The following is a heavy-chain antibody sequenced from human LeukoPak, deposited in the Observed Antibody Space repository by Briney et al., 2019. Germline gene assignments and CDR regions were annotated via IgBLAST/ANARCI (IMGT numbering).Heavy chain of an antibody. Sequence: GGSLRLSRAASGFTFSSYWMSWVRQAPGKGLEWAANIKQDGSEKYYVDSVKGRFTISRDNAKNSLYLQMNSLRAEDTAVYYCARAYYYDSSAFDYWGQGTLVTVSS. CDR1: GFTFSSYW. J-gene: IGHJ4*02. V-gene: IGHV3-7*01. D-gene: IGHD3-22*01. CDR3: ARAYYYDSSAFDY. CDR2: IKQDGSEK.